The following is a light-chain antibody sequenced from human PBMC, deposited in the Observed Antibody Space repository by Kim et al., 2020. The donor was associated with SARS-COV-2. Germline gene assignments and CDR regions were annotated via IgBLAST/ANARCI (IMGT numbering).Light chain of an antibody. Sequence: EIVMTQSPATLSVSPGEIATLSCRASQSVGIKLAWYQQKPGQAPRLLIYDASTRETGIPGRFSGSGSGTEFTLTIGSLQSEDFALYYCQQYQNWPGITFGQGRRLWIK. CDR3: QQYQNWPGIT. V-gene: IGKV3-15*01. CDR1: QSVGIK. CDR2: DAS. J-gene: IGKJ5*01.